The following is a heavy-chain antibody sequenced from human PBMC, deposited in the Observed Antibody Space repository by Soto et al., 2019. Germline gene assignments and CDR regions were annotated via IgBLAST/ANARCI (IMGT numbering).Heavy chain of an antibody. CDR3: ARDFTFGGVIVGAFDI. CDR2: IWYDGSNK. D-gene: IGHD3-16*02. Sequence: PGGSLRLSCAASGFTFSSYGMHWVRQAPGKGLERVAVIWYDGSNKYYADSVKGRFTISRDNSKNTLYLQMNSLRAEDTAVYYCARDFTFGGVIVGAFDIWGQGTMVTVS. J-gene: IGHJ3*02. CDR1: GFTFSSYG. V-gene: IGHV3-33*01.